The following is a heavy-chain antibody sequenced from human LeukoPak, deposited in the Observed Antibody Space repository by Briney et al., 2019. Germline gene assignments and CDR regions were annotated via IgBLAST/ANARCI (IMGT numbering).Heavy chain of an antibody. Sequence: GGSLRLSCSTSGFTFSSYGIHWVRQAPGKGLEWVAFIQYDGTNKYYADSVKGRFTISRVNSKNTLCLQMNSLRTEDTAVYYCAKGPKQLLIRRSVWIYMDVWGKGTTVAISS. CDR2: IQYDGTNK. D-gene: IGHD5/OR15-5a*01. V-gene: IGHV3-30*02. CDR3: AKGPKQLLIRRSVWIYMDV. CDR1: GFTFSSYG. J-gene: IGHJ6*03.